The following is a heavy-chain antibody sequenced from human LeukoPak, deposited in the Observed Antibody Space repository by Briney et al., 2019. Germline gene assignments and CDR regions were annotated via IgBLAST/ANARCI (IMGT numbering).Heavy chain of an antibody. J-gene: IGHJ4*02. V-gene: IGHV3-48*02. CDR3: ARTPRGYSYGYGFDY. D-gene: IGHD5-18*01. CDR2: ISDSGATK. CDR1: GFTFSSYS. Sequence: GGSPRLSCAASGFTFSSYSMTWVRQAPGRGLERISYISDSGATKHYADSVRGRFTISRDNAKNSLYLQMDSLRDEDTAVYYCARTPRGYSYGYGFDYWGQGILVTVSP.